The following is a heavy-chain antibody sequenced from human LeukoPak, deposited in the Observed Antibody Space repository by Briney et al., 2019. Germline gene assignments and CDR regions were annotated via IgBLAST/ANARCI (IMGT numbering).Heavy chain of an antibody. Sequence: GESLKISCKGSGYTFTTYWIGWVRQMPGKGLEWMGIIYPSDSDTRYSPSFQGQVTISVDKSINTAYLRWSNLKASDTAIYYCARRPYYYGMDVWGQGTAVTVSS. J-gene: IGHJ6*02. V-gene: IGHV5-51*01. CDR3: ARRPYYYGMDV. CDR1: GYTFTTYW. CDR2: IYPSDSDT.